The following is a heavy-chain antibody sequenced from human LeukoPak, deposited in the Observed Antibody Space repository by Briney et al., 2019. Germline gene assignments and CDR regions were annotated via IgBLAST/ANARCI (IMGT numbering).Heavy chain of an antibody. D-gene: IGHD6-19*01. CDR1: GFTFDDYA. CDR3: VRDFSVADLTDY. J-gene: IGHJ4*02. Sequence: GGSLRLSCAASGFTFDDYAMPWVRQAPGKGLEWVALISGYGGDPYYADSVRGRFTISRDNRKNSLFLQINSLRTEDTAFYYCVRDFSVADLTDYWGQGTLVTVSS. V-gene: IGHV3-43*02. CDR2: ISGYGGDP.